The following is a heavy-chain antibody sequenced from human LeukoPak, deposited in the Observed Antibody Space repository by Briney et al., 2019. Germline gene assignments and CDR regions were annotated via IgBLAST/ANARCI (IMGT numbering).Heavy chain of an antibody. CDR2: IYSDNT. V-gene: IGHV3-NL1*01. CDR3: ARRAGAYSHPYDY. Sequence: GGSLRLSCAASGFTFSSYGMHWVRQAPGKGLEWVSFIYSDNTHYSDSVKGRFTISRDNSKNSLYLQMNSLRAEDTAVYYCARRAGAYSHPYDYWGQGTLVTVSS. J-gene: IGHJ4*02. D-gene: IGHD4/OR15-4a*01. CDR1: GFTFSSYG.